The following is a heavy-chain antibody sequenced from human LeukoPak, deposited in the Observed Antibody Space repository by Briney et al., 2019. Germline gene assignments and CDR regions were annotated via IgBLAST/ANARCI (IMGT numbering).Heavy chain of an antibody. CDR1: RVTFCIDW. CDR2: IKSNGSNT. CDR3: VQEINRGDRQYFDY. Sequence: GRTPTHSSAASRVTFCIDWMHWVRPAPGKGLGWGSRIKSNGSNTNYAESVKGRITISRENPKHTLYLQMDSLRAEDTAVYDCVQEINRGDRQYFDYWGEGTLVTVSS. V-gene: IGHV3-74*01. D-gene: IGHD1-14*01. J-gene: IGHJ4*02.